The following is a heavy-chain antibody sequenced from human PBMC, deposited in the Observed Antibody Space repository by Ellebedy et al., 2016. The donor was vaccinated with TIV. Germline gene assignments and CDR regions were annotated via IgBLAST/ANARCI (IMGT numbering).Heavy chain of an antibody. Sequence: GGSLRLSCSASGFTFSSYAMHWVRQAPGKGLEYVSAISSNGGSTYYADSVKGRFTISRDKSKNTLYLHISSLRAEDTAVYYCVKGGSIAARFAWFDYWGQGTLVTVSS. CDR3: VKGGSIAARFAWFDY. CDR1: GFTFSSYA. V-gene: IGHV3-64D*06. CDR2: ISSNGGST. J-gene: IGHJ4*02. D-gene: IGHD6-6*01.